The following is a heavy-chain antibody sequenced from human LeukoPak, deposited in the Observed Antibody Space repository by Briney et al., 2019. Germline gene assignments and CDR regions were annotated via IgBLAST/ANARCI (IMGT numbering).Heavy chain of an antibody. Sequence: SETLSLTCTVSGGSISSYYWSWIRQPPGKGLEWIGYIYYSGRTNYNPSLKSRVTISVDTSKNQFSLKLSSVTAADTAVYYCASSELRFLEWLRGFDYWGQGTLVTVSS. CDR2: IYYSGRT. CDR3: ASSELRFLEWLRGFDY. V-gene: IGHV4-59*01. CDR1: GGSISSYY. D-gene: IGHD3-3*01. J-gene: IGHJ4*02.